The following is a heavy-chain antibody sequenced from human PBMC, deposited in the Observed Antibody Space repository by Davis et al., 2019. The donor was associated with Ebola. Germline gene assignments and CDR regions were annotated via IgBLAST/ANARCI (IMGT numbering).Heavy chain of an antibody. CDR2: IYPGDFDT. V-gene: IGHV5-51*01. Sequence: GESLKISCKSSGYSFTTYWIGWVRQMPGKGLEWMGIIYPGDFDTRYSPSFQGQVTISADKSINTAYLQWSSLKASDTAMYYCARHVGGWRQLAGVDYWGQGTLVTVSS. J-gene: IGHJ4*02. CDR1: GYSFTTYW. D-gene: IGHD5-24*01. CDR3: ARHVGGWRQLAGVDY.